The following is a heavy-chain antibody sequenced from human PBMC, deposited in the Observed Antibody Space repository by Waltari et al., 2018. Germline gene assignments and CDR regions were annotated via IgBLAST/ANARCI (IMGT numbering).Heavy chain of an antibody. V-gene: IGHV4-4*02. J-gene: IGHJ3*02. Sequence: QVQLQESGPGLVKPSGTLSLTCAVSGGSIRSSNWWSWVRQPPGKGLEWIGETYHSGSTNYNPSLKSRVTISVDKSKNQFSLKLSSVTAADTAVYYCASRTYYYDSSGYYADAFDIWGQGTMVTVSS. CDR3: ASRTYYYDSSGYYADAFDI. CDR2: TYHSGST. D-gene: IGHD3-22*01. CDR1: GGSIRSSNW.